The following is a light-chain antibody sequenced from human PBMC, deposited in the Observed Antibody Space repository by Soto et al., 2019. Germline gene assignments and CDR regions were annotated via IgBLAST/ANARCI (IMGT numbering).Light chain of an antibody. V-gene: IGLV2-14*03. CDR1: SSDVGAYDY. CDR3: SSYTNTMSYV. CDR2: DVY. J-gene: IGLJ1*01. Sequence: SVLTQPASVSGSPGQSITISCTGTSSDVGAYDYVSWYQQHPGKAPKLMIYDVYARPSGVSHRFSGSKSGNTASLTISGLQSDDEADYYCSSYTNTMSYVFGTGTKLTVL.